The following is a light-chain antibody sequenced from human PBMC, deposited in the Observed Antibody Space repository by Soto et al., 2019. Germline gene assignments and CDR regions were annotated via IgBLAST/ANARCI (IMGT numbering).Light chain of an antibody. Sequence: DIQMTQSPSTLSASVGDRVTITCRASQSISSWLAWYQQKPGKAPKLLIYKASSLESGVPSKFSCSGSGTEFALTISSLQPDDFATYYCQQYNSYPWTFGQRTKAEIK. CDR1: QSISSW. CDR2: KAS. J-gene: IGKJ1*01. V-gene: IGKV1-5*03. CDR3: QQYNSYPWT.